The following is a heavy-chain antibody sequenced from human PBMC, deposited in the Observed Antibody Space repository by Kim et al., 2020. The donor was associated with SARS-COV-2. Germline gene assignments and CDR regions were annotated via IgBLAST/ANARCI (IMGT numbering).Heavy chain of an antibody. CDR2: T. J-gene: IGHJ4*02. D-gene: IGHD6-13*01. V-gene: IGHV3-15*01. Sequence: TDYAAPVKGRFTISRDDSKNTLYLQMNSLKTEDTAVYYCTTGGAAAGRDYWGQGTLVTVSS. CDR3: TTGGAAAGRDY.